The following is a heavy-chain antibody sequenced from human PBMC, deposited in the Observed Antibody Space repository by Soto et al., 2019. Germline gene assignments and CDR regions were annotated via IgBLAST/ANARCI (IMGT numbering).Heavy chain of an antibody. CDR3: ARAIFSSVLYIDF. D-gene: IGHD3-3*01. J-gene: IGHJ6*03. CDR1: GASISTIGNT. CDR2: IYPSGAT. Sequence: PSETQSLTCTISGASISTIGNTWTWVRQPPGKGLEWIGYIYPSGATYYNPSLKSRVTISMERSKNRFSLNVNSATAADTAVYYCARAIFSSVLYIDFWGQGTTVTVSS. V-gene: IGHV4-30-2*01.